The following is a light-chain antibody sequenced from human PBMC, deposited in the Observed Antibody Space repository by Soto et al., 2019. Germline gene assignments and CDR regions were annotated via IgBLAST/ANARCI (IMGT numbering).Light chain of an antibody. CDR1: QSVVGSH. CDR3: QLFNTSPRGFT. J-gene: IGKJ3*01. V-gene: IGKV3-20*01. Sequence: EIVLTQSPGTLSLSPGERATLSCRASQSVVGSHFTWYQQKPGQAPRLLIYGASSRATGVPDRFSGSGSGTDFTLTSNRLEPEDFAVYYCQLFNTSPRGFTHGPGTKGDVK. CDR2: GAS.